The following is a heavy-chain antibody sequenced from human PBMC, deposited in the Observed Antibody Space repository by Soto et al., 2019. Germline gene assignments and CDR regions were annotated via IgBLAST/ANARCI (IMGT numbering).Heavy chain of an antibody. CDR1: GYTFTSYG. Sequence: ASVKVSCKASGYTFTSYGISWVRQAPGQGLEWMGWISAYNGNTNYAQKFQGRVTITADESTSTAYMELSSLRSEDTAVYYCARAGVFGVVTNYYYYGMDVWGQGTTVTVSS. CDR2: ISAYNGNT. CDR3: ARAGVFGVVTNYYYYGMDV. D-gene: IGHD3-3*01. V-gene: IGHV1-18*01. J-gene: IGHJ6*02.